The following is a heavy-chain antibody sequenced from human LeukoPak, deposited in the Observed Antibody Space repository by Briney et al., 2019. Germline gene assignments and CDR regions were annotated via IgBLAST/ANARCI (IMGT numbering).Heavy chain of an antibody. CDR2: IYYSGST. D-gene: IGHD6-19*01. Sequence: NTSETLSLTCAVSGGSISSGGYSWSWIRQPPGKGLEWIGSIYYSGSTYYNASLKSRGTISVDTSKNQFSLKLNSVTAADTAVYFCARQVVAVAGTGYFDYWGQGTLVTVSS. J-gene: IGHJ4*02. CDR3: ARQVVAVAGTGYFDY. V-gene: IGHV4-39*01. CDR1: GGSISSGGYS.